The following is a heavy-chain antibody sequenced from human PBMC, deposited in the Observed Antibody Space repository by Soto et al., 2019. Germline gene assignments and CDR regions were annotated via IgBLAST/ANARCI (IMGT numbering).Heavy chain of an antibody. CDR3: ARSPITMVRGASWWFDP. CDR2: IYYSGST. D-gene: IGHD3-10*01. CDR1: GGSISSYY. V-gene: IGHV4-59*08. Sequence: SETLSLTCTVSGGSISSYYWSWIRQPPGKGLEWIGYIYYSGSTNYNPSLKSRVTISVDTSKNQFSLKLSSVTAADTAVYYCARSPITMVRGASWWFDPWGQGTLVTVSS. J-gene: IGHJ5*02.